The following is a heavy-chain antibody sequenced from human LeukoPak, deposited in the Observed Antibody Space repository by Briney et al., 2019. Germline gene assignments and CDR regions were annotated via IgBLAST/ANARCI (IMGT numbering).Heavy chain of an antibody. D-gene: IGHD3-16*01. CDR3: ARDARLGEVKYYMDV. V-gene: IGHV3-48*03. Sequence: GGSLRLSCAASGFTFSSYAMSWVRQAPGKGLEWVSYISSSGSTIYYADSVKGRFTISRDNAKNSLYLQMNSLRAEDTAVYYCARDARLGEVKYYMDVWGKGTTVTVSS. J-gene: IGHJ6*03. CDR1: GFTFSSYA. CDR2: ISSSGSTI.